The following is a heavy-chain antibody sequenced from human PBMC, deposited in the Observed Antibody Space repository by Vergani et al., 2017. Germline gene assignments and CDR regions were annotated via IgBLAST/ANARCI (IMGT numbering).Heavy chain of an antibody. CDR1: GFTFSSYW. Sequence: EVQLVESGGGLVQPGGSLRLSCAASGFTFSSYWMSWVRQAPGKGLEWVANIKQDGSEKYYVDSVKGRFTISRDNAKNSLYLQMNSLRAEDTAVYYCAREPLVYNWNFAQHFDYWGQGTLVTVSS. CDR3: AREPLVYNWNFAQHFDY. J-gene: IGHJ4*02. D-gene: IGHD1-7*01. V-gene: IGHV3-7*01. CDR2: IKQDGSEK.